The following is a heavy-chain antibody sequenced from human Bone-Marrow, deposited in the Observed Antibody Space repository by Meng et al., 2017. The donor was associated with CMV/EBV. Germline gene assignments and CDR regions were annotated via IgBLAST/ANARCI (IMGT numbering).Heavy chain of an antibody. Sequence: GSLRLSCAASGFTFSDYYMSWIRQAPGKGLEWVGRIKSKTDGGTTDYAAPVKGRFTISRDDSKNTLYLQMNSLKTEDTAVYYCTTVGGGSGYYYSRYYWGQGTLVTVSS. J-gene: IGHJ4*02. D-gene: IGHD3-22*01. CDR2: IKSKTDGGTT. CDR1: GFTFSDYY. CDR3: TTVGGGSGYYYSRYY. V-gene: IGHV3-15*01.